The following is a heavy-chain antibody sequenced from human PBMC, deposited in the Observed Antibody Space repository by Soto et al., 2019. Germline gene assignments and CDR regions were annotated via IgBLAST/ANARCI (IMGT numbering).Heavy chain of an antibody. Sequence: GASVKVSCKASGYTFTSYGISWVRQAPGQGLEWMGWISAYNGNTNYAQKLQGRVTMTTDTSTSTAYMELRSLRSDDTAVYYCARTTYCSGGSCYSAFDIWGQGXMVTV. CDR1: GYTFTSYG. CDR2: ISAYNGNT. V-gene: IGHV1-18*01. J-gene: IGHJ3*02. D-gene: IGHD2-15*01. CDR3: ARTTYCSGGSCYSAFDI.